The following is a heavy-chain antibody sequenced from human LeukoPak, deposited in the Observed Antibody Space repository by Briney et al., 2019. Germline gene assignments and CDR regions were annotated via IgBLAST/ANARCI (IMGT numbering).Heavy chain of an antibody. CDR3: ARAPPATAIYFDY. CDR2: INPNSGGT. D-gene: IGHD2-2*02. Sequence: PWASVKVSCKASGYTFTGYYMHWVRQAPGQGLEWMGRINPNSGGTNYAQKFQGRVTMTRDTSISTAYMELSRLRSDDTAVYYCARAPPATAIYFDYWGQGTLVTVSS. V-gene: IGHV1-2*06. J-gene: IGHJ4*02. CDR1: GYTFTGYY.